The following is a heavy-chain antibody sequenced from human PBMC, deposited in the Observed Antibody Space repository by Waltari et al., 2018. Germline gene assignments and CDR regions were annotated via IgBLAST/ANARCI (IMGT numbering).Heavy chain of an antibody. CDR1: GYIFTSYD. CDR3: TTGGDYSSSGEGWFDP. D-gene: IGHD6-6*01. V-gene: IGHV1-8*02. J-gene: IGHJ5*02. Sequence: QVQLVQSGAEVKKPGASVTVSCKASGYIFTSYDINWVRQATGQGLEWMGWVNPNSGNTGYAQKFQGRVTMTMNTSISTAYMELSSLRSEDTAVYYCTTGGDYSSSGEGWFDPWGQGTLVSVSS. CDR2: VNPNSGNT.